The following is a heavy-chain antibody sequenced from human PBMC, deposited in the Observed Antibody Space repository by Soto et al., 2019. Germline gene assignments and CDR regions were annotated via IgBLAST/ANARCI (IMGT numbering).Heavy chain of an antibody. CDR3: ARAVEGYSNIHYFDY. D-gene: IGHD6-13*01. V-gene: IGHV4-31*03. CDR2: IYYSGST. J-gene: IGHJ4*02. CDR1: GGSISSGGYY. Sequence: QVQLQESGPGLVKPSQTLSLTCTVSGGSISSGGYYWSWIRQHPGKGLEWIGYIYYSGSTYYNPSLKGRVTISVDTSKNQFSLKLSSVTAADTAVYYCARAVEGYSNIHYFDYWGQGTLVTVSS.